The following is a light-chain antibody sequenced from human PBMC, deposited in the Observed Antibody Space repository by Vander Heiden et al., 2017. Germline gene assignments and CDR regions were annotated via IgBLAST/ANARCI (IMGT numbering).Light chain of an antibody. CDR1: NIGTKG. Sequence: SYVLTQAPSVSVAPGQTAGITWGGNNIGTKGVNWYQQKPGQAPVLVVYDDSDRPSGIPERFSGSNSGNTATLTISRVEAGDEADYYCQVWDSSSDHWVFGGGTKLSVL. CDR2: DDS. V-gene: IGLV3-21*02. J-gene: IGLJ3*02. CDR3: QVWDSSSDHWV.